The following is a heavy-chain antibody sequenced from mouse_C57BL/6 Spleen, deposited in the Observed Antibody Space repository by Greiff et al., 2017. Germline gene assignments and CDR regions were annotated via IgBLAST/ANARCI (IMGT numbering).Heavy chain of an antibody. D-gene: IGHD1-1*01. Sequence: EVHLVESGGGLVKPGGSLKLSCAASGFTFSSYTMSWVRQTPEKRLEWVATISGGGGNTYYPDSVKGRFTISRDNAKNNLYLQMSSLRSEDTALYYCAREYYGSSYDYFDYWGQGTTLTVSS. CDR1: GFTFSSYT. J-gene: IGHJ2*01. CDR2: ISGGGGNT. V-gene: IGHV5-9*01. CDR3: AREYYGSSYDYFDY.